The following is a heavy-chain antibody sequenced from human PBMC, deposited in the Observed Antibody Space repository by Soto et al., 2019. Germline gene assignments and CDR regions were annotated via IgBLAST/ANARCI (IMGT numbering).Heavy chain of an antibody. J-gene: IGHJ1*01. D-gene: IGHD1-26*01. Sequence: QVQLVQSGTEVKKPGASVKVSCKASGYSFTSHFLHWVRQAPGQGLEWMGVINPSGGSTSYAQSFRGRVTITRDTSTSTVYMELSSLRSEDTAVYYCARDVSGSYRPEYLQDWGQGTLVIVSS. CDR1: GYSFTSHF. V-gene: IGHV1-46*01. CDR2: INPSGGST. CDR3: ARDVSGSYRPEYLQD.